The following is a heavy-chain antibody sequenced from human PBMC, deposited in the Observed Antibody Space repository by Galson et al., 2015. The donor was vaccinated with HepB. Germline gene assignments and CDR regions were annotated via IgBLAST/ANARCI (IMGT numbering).Heavy chain of an antibody. J-gene: IGHJ3*02. CDR1: GFTVSSNY. CDR2: INSGGST. CDR3: ARASRLRMWIAFDI. D-gene: IGHD5-12*01. Sequence: SLRLSCAASGFTVSSNYMSWVRQAPGKGLEWVSVINSGGSTYYADYVKGRFTISIDNSKNTRYLQMNSLRAEDTAVYYCARASRLRMWIAFDIWGQGTMVTASS. V-gene: IGHV3-66*01.